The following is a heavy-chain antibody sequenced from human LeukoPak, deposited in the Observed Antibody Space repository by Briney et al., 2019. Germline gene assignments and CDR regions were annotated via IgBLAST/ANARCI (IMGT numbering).Heavy chain of an antibody. CDR3: AKVVYGDYGFDY. Sequence: SGGSLRLSCAASGFTFDDYAMHWVRQAPGKGLEWVSGISWNSGSIGYADSVKGRFTISRDNAKNSLYLQMNSLRAEDTALYYCAKVVYGDYGFDYWGQGTLVTVSS. CDR2: ISWNSGSI. V-gene: IGHV3-9*01. J-gene: IGHJ4*02. CDR1: GFTFDDYA. D-gene: IGHD4-17*01.